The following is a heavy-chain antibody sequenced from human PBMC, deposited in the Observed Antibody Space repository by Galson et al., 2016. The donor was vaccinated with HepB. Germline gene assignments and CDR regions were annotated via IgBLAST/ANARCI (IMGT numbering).Heavy chain of an antibody. Sequence: SLRLSCAASGFTFKDYYMSWIRQAPGRGLDWVGYISTSGDTIYYADSMKGRFTISRDNSNSTLYVQMNRLTAEDTAVYYCAKGADNSGYLAGWFDAWGQGSLVTVSS. D-gene: IGHD3-22*01. CDR2: ISTSGDTI. J-gene: IGHJ5*02. CDR3: AKGADNSGYLAGWFDA. V-gene: IGHV3-11*01. CDR1: GFTFKDYY.